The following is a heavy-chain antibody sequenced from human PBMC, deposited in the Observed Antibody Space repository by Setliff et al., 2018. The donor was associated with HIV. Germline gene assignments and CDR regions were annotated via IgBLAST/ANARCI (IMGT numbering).Heavy chain of an antibody. CDR3: ARGHLDYDYWEDILGNWFDP. V-gene: IGHV1-8*02. J-gene: IGHJ5*02. CDR2: MNPKSGNT. CDR1: GYTFTTYG. D-gene: IGHD3-3*01. Sequence: ASVKVSCKPSGYTFTTYGLSWVRQAPGQGLEWMGGMNPKSGNTGYAQKFQGRVTMTSNTFIGTAYMELNSLTSDDTAVYYCARGHLDYDYWEDILGNWFDPWGQGTLVTVSS.